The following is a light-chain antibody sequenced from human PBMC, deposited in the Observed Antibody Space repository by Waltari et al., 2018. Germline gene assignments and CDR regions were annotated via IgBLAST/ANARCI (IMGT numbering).Light chain of an antibody. Sequence: DIVMTQSPDSLAVSLGERATINCKSSQSVLYTSDSKNYLAWYQQKPGQPPKLLIYWASTRESGVPDRFTGSGSGTDVTLTVSSLRAEDVAVYYCQQYYDTPTFGQGTKLEIK. CDR3: QQYYDTPT. V-gene: IGKV4-1*01. CDR1: QSVLYTSDSKNY. J-gene: IGKJ2*01. CDR2: WAS.